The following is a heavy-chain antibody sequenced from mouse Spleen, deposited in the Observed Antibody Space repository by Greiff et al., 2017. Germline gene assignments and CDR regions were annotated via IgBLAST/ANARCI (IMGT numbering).Heavy chain of an antibody. CDR3: TGTGDYGSSYYWYFDV. Sequence: EVQLQQSGTVLARPGASVKMSCKASGYTFTSYWMHWVKQRPGQGLEWIGAIYPGNSDTSYNQKFKGKAKLTAVTSTSTAYMELSSLTNEDSAVYYCTGTGDYGSSYYWYFDVWGAGTTVTVSS. J-gene: IGHJ1*01. CDR1: GYTFTSYW. D-gene: IGHD1-1*01. CDR2: IYPGNSDT. V-gene: IGHV1-5*01.